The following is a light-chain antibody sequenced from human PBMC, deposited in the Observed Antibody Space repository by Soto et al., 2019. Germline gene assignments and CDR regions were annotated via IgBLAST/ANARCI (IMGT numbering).Light chain of an antibody. Sequence: DIQMTQSPSSLSASVGDRVTITCRARQTISTYLNWYQQKPGKAPKLLIYAASSLQSGVPSRFSGSGSGTDFTLTISSLQPEDFATYYCQQSLSIPYTFGQGTKLEIK. J-gene: IGKJ2*01. V-gene: IGKV1-39*01. CDR2: AAS. CDR1: QTISTY. CDR3: QQSLSIPYT.